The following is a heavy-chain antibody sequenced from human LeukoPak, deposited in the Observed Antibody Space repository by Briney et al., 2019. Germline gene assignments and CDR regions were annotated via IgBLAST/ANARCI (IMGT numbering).Heavy chain of an antibody. CDR1: GFTFSSYW. D-gene: IGHD3-9*01. Sequence: GGSLRLSCAASGFTFSSYWMSWVRQAPGKGLEWVANIKQDGSEKYYVDSVKGRFTISRDNAKNSLYLQMNSLRAEDTAVYYCARMRYFDWSDAFDIWGQGTMVTVSS. CDR2: IKQDGSEK. V-gene: IGHV3-7*01. CDR3: ARMRYFDWSDAFDI. J-gene: IGHJ3*02.